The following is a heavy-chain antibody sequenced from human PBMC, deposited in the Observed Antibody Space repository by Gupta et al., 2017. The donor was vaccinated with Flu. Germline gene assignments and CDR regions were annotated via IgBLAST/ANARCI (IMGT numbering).Heavy chain of an antibody. CDR2: GHSSGRT. D-gene: IGHD3-10*01. J-gene: IGHJ4*02. V-gene: IGHV4-39*02. Sequence: QLQLQESGPRLVKPSATLSLSCTVSGGSINNTNLYWGWIRQSPGKGLEWIGSGHSSGRTYRNPSLVSRVTISVDTSKNHFFLTLSSVTAADTAVYYCAGATTTLVPFAYWGQGRQVTVSS. CDR3: AGATTTLVPFAY. CDR1: GGSINNTNLY.